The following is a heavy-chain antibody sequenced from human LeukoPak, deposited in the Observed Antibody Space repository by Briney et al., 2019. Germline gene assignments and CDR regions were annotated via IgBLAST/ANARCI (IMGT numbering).Heavy chain of an antibody. D-gene: IGHD3-22*01. CDR3: ATNSSGSALDY. V-gene: IGHV4-61*05. CDR2: IYNIGSV. Sequence: PSETLSLTCTVSGASTDRRVSTNSYYWSWIRQFPGKGLEWIGNIYNIGSVTYKPSLRSRVTMSIDMSKKQFSLRLTSVPAADTAVYFCATNSSGSALDYWGQGILVTVSS. J-gene: IGHJ4*02. CDR1: GASTDRRVSTNSYY.